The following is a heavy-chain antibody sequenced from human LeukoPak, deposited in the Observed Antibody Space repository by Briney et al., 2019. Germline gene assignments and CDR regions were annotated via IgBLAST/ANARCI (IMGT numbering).Heavy chain of an antibody. J-gene: IGHJ4*02. Sequence: SETLSLTCTVSGGSISSGSYYWSWIRQPAGKGLEWIGRIYTSGSTNYNPPLKSRVTISVDTSKNQFSLKLSSVTAADTAVYYCARDRTVRGGVDYWGQGTLVTVSS. V-gene: IGHV4-61*02. CDR3: ARDRTVRGGVDY. CDR1: GGSISSGSYY. CDR2: IYTSGST. D-gene: IGHD3-10*01.